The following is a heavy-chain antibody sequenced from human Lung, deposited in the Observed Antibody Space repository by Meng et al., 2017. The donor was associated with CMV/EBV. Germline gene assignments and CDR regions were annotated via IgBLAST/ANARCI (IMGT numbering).Heavy chain of an antibody. CDR2: IYHSGST. D-gene: IGHD6-13*01. J-gene: IGHJ4*02. V-gene: IGHV4-59*01. Sequence: SETLSLTCTVSGGSISSYYWNWIRQPPGKGLEWIGYIYHSGSTNYNPSLKSRVSMSLDTSKNQFSLKVSSVTAADTAVYYCARFLGSSSWSFRLASWGQGTLVXVSS. CDR3: ARFLGSSSWSFRLAS. CDR1: GGSISSYY.